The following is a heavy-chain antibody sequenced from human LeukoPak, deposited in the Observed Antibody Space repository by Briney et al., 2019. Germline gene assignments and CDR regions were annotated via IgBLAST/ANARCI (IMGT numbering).Heavy chain of an antibody. V-gene: IGHV1-2*02. Sequence: GASVKVSCKASGYTFTGYYMQWVRQAPGQGLEWMGCINPNSGGTNYAQKFQGRVTMTRDTSISTAYMELNSLRSDDTAVYYCARGEPGDQGYYFDYWGQGTLVTVSS. J-gene: IGHJ4*02. CDR1: GYTFTGYY. D-gene: IGHD4-17*01. CDR3: ARGEPGDQGYYFDY. CDR2: INPNSGGT.